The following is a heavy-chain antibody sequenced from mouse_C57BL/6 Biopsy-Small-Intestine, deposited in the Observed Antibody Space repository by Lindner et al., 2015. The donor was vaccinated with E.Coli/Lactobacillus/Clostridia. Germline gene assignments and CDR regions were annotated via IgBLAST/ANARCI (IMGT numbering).Heavy chain of an antibody. D-gene: IGHD1-1*01. J-gene: IGHJ1*01. CDR1: GYTFTIFA. CDR2: INPGNGNT. V-gene: IGHV1-84*02. Sequence: SVKVSCKTSGYTFTIFAMHWVRQAPGQRLEWMGWINPGNGNTDYSQNFQGRVTITRDTSASTAYMELSSLRSEDTAVYYCARVGGTCSGGTCYRLRDGGYYGLDVWGQGTTVTVSS. CDR3: ARVGGTCSGGTCYRLRDGGYYGLDV.